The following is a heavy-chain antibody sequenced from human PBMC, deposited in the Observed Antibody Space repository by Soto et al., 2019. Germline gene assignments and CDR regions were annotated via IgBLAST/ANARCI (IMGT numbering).Heavy chain of an antibody. CDR2: INAGNGDT. D-gene: IGHD5-12*01. CDR1: GYTFTTYA. J-gene: IGHJ5*02. Sequence: ASVTVSCQASGYTFTTYAIHWVRQAPGQRLEWMGWINAGNGDTRYSQKFQGRVTLTRDTSASTAYMDLSSLRSEDTAIYYCARAITGYVTWGQGTLVTVSS. CDR3: ARAITGYVT. V-gene: IGHV1-3*01.